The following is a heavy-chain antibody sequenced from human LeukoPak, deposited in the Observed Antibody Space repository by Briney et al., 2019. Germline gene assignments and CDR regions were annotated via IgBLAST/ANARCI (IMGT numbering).Heavy chain of an antibody. V-gene: IGHV4-4*02. CDR3: ARGQGSYGDY. D-gene: IGHD5-18*01. CDR1: VGSISNSNW. CDR2: IYHSGST. J-gene: IGHJ4*02. Sequence: SETLSLTCAVSVGSISNSNWWNWVRQPPGKGLEWIGEIYHSGSTNYNPSLRSRVTISVDRSKNQFALKLTSVTAADTAVYYCARGQGSYGDYWGQGTLVIVSS.